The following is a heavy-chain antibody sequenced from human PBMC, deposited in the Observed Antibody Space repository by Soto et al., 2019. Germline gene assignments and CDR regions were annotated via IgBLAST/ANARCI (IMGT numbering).Heavy chain of an antibody. D-gene: IGHD5-18*01. CDR3: AKGGYTTYFEY. CDR1: GFTFSSYA. Sequence: EVQLLESGGGLVQPGGSLRLSCAASGFTFSSYAMTWVRQAAGKGLEWVSTIRARGDSTFYGDSVKGRCTISRDNSDNTVYLQMNSLKAEDTAVYYCAKGGYTTYFEYWAQGTLVTFSS. V-gene: IGHV3-23*01. J-gene: IGHJ4*02. CDR2: IRARGDST.